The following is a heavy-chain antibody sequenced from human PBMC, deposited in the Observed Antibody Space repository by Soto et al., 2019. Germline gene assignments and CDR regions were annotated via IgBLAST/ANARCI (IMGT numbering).Heavy chain of an antibody. CDR3: ARGLFSSGWYSYFDP. V-gene: IGHV4-34*01. CDR2: ISQSGFT. Sequence: QVQLQQRGAGLLRPSETLSLTCAVSTESLRGYYWTWIRQSPGKGLEWIGEISQSGFTNYNPSLESRVTRSVDTSKSEFSLHLTSMTASDTALYYCARGLFSSGWYSYFDPWGQGTPVTVSS. CDR1: TESLRGYY. J-gene: IGHJ5*02. D-gene: IGHD6-19*01.